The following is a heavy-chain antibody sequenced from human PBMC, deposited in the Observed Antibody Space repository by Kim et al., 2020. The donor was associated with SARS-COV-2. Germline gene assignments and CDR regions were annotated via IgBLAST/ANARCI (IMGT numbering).Heavy chain of an antibody. CDR3: ARDGGGWFDP. J-gene: IGHJ5*02. D-gene: IGHD3-10*01. CDR2: ISYDGSNK. Sequence: GGSLRLSCAASGFTFSSYAMHWVRQAPGKGLEWVAVISYDGSNKYYADPVKGRFTISRDNSKNTLYLQMNSLRAEDTAVYYCARDGGGWFDPWGQGTLVTVSS. V-gene: IGHV3-30*04. CDR1: GFTFSSYA.